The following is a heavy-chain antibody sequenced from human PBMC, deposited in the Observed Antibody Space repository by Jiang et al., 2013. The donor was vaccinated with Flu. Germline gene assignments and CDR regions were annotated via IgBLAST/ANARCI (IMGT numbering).Heavy chain of an antibody. J-gene: IGHJ6*03. CDR3: ARGPVKRGYYMDV. Sequence: SYWIGWVRQMPGKGLEWMGIIYPGDSDTRYSPSFQGQVTISADKSISTAYLQWSSLKASDTAMYYCARGPVKRGYYMDVWGKGTTVTVSS. CDR2: IYPGDSDT. CDR1: SYW. D-gene: IGHD4-17*01. V-gene: IGHV5-51*01.